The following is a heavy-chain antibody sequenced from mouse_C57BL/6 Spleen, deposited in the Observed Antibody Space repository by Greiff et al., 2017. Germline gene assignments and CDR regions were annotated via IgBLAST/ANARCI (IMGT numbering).Heavy chain of an antibody. CDR1: GYTFTSYG. Sequence: VQLVESGAELARPGASVKLSCKASGYTFTSYGISWVKQRTGQGLEWIGEIYPRSGNTYYNEKFKGKATLTADKSSSTAYMELRSLTSEDSAVYFCARYYYDYDPSWFAYWGQGTLVTVSA. CDR2: IYPRSGNT. CDR3: ARYYYDYDPSWFAY. J-gene: IGHJ3*01. D-gene: IGHD2-4*01. V-gene: IGHV1-81*01.